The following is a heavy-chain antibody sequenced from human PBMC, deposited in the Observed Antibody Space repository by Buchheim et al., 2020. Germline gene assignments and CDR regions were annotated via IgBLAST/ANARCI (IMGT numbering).Heavy chain of an antibody. D-gene: IGHD6-6*01. CDR2: IRSSTDGGTT. CDR1: EFTFTNAW. V-gene: IGHV3-15*01. CDR3: TTLMKSARLSSDY. Sequence: EVQLVESGGDLVKPGESLRLSCAASEFTFTNAWMSWIRQAPGKGLEWVGRIRSSTDGGTTDYAVPVKGRFTISRDDSENTLYLQMNSLKTEDTAVYYCTTLMKSARLSSDYWGQETL. J-gene: IGHJ4*02.